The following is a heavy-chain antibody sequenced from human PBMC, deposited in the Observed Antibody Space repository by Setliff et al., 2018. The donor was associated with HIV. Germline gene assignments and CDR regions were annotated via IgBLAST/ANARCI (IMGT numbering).Heavy chain of an antibody. J-gene: IGHJ4*02. Sequence: ASVKVSCKASGYTFTNYYIHWVRQAPGQGLEWMGLVDPEDGETIYAEKFQGRVTITADTSTDTAYMELSSLRPEDTAVYYCATRIRDGHRGYGYFDFWGQGTLVTVSS. V-gene: IGHV1-69-2*01. CDR2: VDPEDGET. CDR1: GYTFTNYY. D-gene: IGHD5-12*01. CDR3: ATRIRDGHRGYGYFDF.